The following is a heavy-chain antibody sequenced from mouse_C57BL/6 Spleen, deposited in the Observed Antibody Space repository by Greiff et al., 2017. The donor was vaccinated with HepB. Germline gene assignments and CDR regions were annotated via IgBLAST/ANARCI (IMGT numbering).Heavy chain of an antibody. CDR2: INPNYGTT. CDR3: ALEGYYAMDY. CDR1: GYSFTDYN. J-gene: IGHJ4*01. Sequence: VQLKESGPELVKPGASVKISCKASGYSFTDYNMNWVKQSNGKSLEWIGVINPNYGTTSYNQKFKGKATMTVDQSSSTAYMQLNSLTSEDSAVYYCALEGYYAMDYWGQGTSVTVSS. V-gene: IGHV1-39*01.